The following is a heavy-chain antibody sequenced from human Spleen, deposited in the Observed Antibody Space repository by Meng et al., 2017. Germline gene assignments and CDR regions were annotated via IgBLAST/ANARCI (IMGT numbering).Heavy chain of an antibody. J-gene: IGHJ4*02. CDR1: GFIFSSYA. CDR3: ARDGASWFGELLGDY. CDR2: IKQDGSEK. Sequence: GGSLRLSCAASGFIFSSYAMSCVRQAPGKGLEWVANIKQDGSEKYYVDSVKGRFTISRDNAKNSLYLQMNSLRAEDTAVYYCARDGASWFGELLGDYWGQGTLVTVSS. V-gene: IGHV3-7*01. D-gene: IGHD3-10*01.